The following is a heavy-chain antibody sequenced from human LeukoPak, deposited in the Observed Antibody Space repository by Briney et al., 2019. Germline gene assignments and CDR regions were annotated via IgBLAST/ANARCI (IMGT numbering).Heavy chain of an antibody. CDR1: GGSISTSDNH. Sequence: SETLSLTCSVSGGSISTSDNHWGWIRQPPGKGLEWIGSMFYGGRTFHSLSLKSRVTISVGTSKNQYSLRLNSVTAADTAVYYCAGHALVTSISTYNWFDPWGQGTLVTVSS. CDR3: AGHALVTSISTYNWFDP. CDR2: MFYGGRT. V-gene: IGHV4-39*01. J-gene: IGHJ5*02. D-gene: IGHD2-21*02.